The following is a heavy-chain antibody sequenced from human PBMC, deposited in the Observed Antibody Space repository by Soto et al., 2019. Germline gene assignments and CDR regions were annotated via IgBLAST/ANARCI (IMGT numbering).Heavy chain of an antibody. D-gene: IGHD3-22*01. J-gene: IGHJ5*02. CDR3: ASIYDSSGYYYGNNWFDP. Sequence: PSETLSLTCTVSGGSISSYYWSWIRQPPGKGLEWIAYIYYSGSTYYNPSLKSRVTISVDTSKNQFSLKLSSVTAADTAVYYCASIYDSSGYYYGNNWFDPWGQGTLVTVSS. CDR2: IYYSGST. V-gene: IGHV4-59*12. CDR1: GGSISSYY.